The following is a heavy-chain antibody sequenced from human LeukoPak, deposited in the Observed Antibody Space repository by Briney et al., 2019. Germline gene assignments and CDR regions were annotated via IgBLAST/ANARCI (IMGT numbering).Heavy chain of an antibody. D-gene: IGHD6-13*01. CDR1: GYTFTSYY. Sequence: ASVKVSCKASGYTFTSYYMHWVRQAPGQGLEWMGIINPSGGSTSYAQKFQGRVTMTRDTSTSTVYMELSSLRSEDTAVYYCASEAAAGPTEGYWGQGTLVTVSS. V-gene: IGHV1-46*01. CDR3: ASEAAAGPTEGY. CDR2: INPSGGST. J-gene: IGHJ4*02.